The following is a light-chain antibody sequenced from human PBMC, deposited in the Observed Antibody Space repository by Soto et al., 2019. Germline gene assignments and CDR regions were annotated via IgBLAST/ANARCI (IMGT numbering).Light chain of an antibody. CDR3: GTWDSDLSAEV. Sequence: QSVLTQPPSVSAAPGQKGTISCSGSSSNTGTNYVSWYQQLPGRAPKLVIFDNSKRPSGIPDRFSGSKSGSSATLGVTGLQTGDEADYYCGTWDSDLSAEVFGGGTKLTVL. CDR2: DNS. CDR1: SSNTGTNY. J-gene: IGLJ3*02. V-gene: IGLV1-51*01.